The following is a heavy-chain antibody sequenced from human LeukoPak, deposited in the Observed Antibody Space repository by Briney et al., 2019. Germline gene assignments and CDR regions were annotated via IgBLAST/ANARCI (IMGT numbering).Heavy chain of an antibody. Sequence: GGSLRLSCAASGFTFSSYGMHWVRQAPGKGLEWVAFIRYDGSNKYYADSVKGRFTISRDNSKNTLYLQMNSLRAEDTAVYYCAIDLVDIVATIDHYFDYWGQGTLVSVSS. J-gene: IGHJ4*02. V-gene: IGHV3-30*02. CDR3: AIDLVDIVATIDHYFDY. D-gene: IGHD5-12*01. CDR2: IRYDGSNK. CDR1: GFTFSSYG.